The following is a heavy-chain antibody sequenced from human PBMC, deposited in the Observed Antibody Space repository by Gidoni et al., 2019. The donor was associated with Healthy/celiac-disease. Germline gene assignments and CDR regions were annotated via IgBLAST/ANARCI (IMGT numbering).Heavy chain of an antibody. CDR3: ARGPGLYESPPWY. Sequence: KASGYTFTSYDINWVRQATGQGLEWMGWMNPNSGNTGYAQKFQGRVTMTRNTSISTAYMELSSLRSEDTAVYYCARGPGLYESPPWYWGQGTLVTVSS. J-gene: IGHJ4*02. CDR2: MNPNSGNT. D-gene: IGHD3-3*01. V-gene: IGHV1-8*01. CDR1: GYTFTSYD.